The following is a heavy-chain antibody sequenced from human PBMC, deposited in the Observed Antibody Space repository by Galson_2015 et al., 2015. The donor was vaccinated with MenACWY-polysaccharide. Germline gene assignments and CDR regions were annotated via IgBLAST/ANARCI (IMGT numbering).Heavy chain of an antibody. CDR3: ARGIISMVRGVGITSPWFDP. CDR2: INSDGSGT. V-gene: IGHV3-74*01. Sequence: SLRLSCAASGFTFSDYWMHWVRQAPGKGLVWVSRINSDGSGTSYAHSVKGRFTISRDNAKNTLYLQMNSLRAEDTAVYYCARGIISMVRGVGITSPWFDPWGQATLISASS. J-gene: IGHJ5*02. CDR1: GFTFSDYW. D-gene: IGHD3-10*01.